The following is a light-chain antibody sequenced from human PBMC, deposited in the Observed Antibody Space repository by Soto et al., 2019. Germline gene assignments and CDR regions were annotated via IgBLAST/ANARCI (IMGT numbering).Light chain of an antibody. Sequence: EIVLTQSPGTLSLSPGERATLSCRASQSISSSYLAWYQQKPGQAPRLLIYGACRRATGIPDRFSGSGSGTDFTLTISRLEPEDFALYYCQQYGSSPGTCGQGTKLEIK. CDR2: GAC. V-gene: IGKV3-20*01. CDR3: QQYGSSPGT. CDR1: QSISSSY. J-gene: IGKJ2*01.